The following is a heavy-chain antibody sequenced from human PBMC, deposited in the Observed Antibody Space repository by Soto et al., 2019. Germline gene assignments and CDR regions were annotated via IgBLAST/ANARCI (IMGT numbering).Heavy chain of an antibody. Sequence: XETLYLTYTVSGCSMSSSLSFWAWIRQPPGKGLEWIGNVYYSGTTYYNPSLKGRVTVSMDTSKNQFSLKLSSVAATDSAVYYCATHPDVIGHCTFDSCHGSYHFGMDVWRQGTTVTVSS. D-gene: IGHD2-8*01. CDR2: VYYSGTT. CDR3: ATHPDVIGHCTFDSCHGSYHFGMDV. CDR1: GCSMSSSLSF. V-gene: IGHV4-39*01. J-gene: IGHJ6*02.